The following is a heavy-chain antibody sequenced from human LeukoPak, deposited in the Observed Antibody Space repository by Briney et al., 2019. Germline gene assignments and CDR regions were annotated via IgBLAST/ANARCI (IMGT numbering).Heavy chain of an antibody. Sequence: EGSLRLSCAASGFTFSSYAMHWVRQAPGKGLEWVSSISSSSSYIYYADSVKGRFTISRDNAKNSLYLQMNSLRAEDTAVYYCARDGAYTVTMGYYYYYYMDVWGKGTTVTVSS. D-gene: IGHD4-17*01. CDR3: ARDGAYTVTMGYYYYYYMDV. J-gene: IGHJ6*03. CDR2: ISSSSSYI. V-gene: IGHV3-21*01. CDR1: GFTFSSYA.